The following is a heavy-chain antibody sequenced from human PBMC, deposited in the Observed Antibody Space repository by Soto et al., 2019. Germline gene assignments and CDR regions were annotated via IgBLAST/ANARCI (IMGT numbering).Heavy chain of an antibody. D-gene: IGHD2-21*02. CDR3: ASETLYCGGDCPDAFDI. Sequence: SETLSLTCTVSGGSISSGGYYWSWIRQPPGKGLEWIGEINHSGSTNYNPSLKSRVTISVDTSKNQFSLKLSSVIAADTAVYYCASETLYCGGDCPDAFDIWGQGTMVTVSS. CDR1: GGSISSGGYY. J-gene: IGHJ3*02. V-gene: IGHV4-39*07. CDR2: INHSGST.